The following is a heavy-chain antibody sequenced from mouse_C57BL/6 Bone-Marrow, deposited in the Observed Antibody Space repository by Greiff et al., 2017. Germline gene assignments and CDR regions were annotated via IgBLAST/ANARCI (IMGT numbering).Heavy chain of an antibody. J-gene: IGHJ3*01. CDR1: GFNIKDDY. V-gene: IGHV14-4*01. CDR2: IDPENGDT. CDR3: TTYLYYYGSSSFVY. D-gene: IGHD1-1*01. Sequence: VQLQQSGAELVRPGASVKLSCTASGFNIKDDYMHWVKQRPEQGLEWIGWIDPENGDTEYASKFQGKATITADTSSNTAYLQLSSLTSEDTAVYYCTTYLYYYGSSSFVYWGQGTLVTVSA.